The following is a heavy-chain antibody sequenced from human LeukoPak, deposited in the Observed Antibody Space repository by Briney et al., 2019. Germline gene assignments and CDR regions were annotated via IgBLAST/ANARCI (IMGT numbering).Heavy chain of an antibody. Sequence: PGGSLRLSCAASGFTFSSYSMNWVRQAPGKGLEWVSYISSSSSTIYYADSVKGRFTISRDNAKNSLYLQMNSLRAEDTAVYYCARDRADSSSLRTRGAFDIWGQGTMVTVSS. J-gene: IGHJ3*02. D-gene: IGHD6-13*01. CDR2: ISSSSSTI. CDR1: GFTFSSYS. V-gene: IGHV3-48*01. CDR3: ARDRADSSSLRTRGAFDI.